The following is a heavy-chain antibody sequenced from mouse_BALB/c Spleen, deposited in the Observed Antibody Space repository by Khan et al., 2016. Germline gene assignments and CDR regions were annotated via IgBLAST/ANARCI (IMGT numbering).Heavy chain of an antibody. Sequence: QVRLQQSGAELAKPGASVKMSCKASGYTFTSYWMHWVKQRPGQGLEWIGYINPSTGYTEYNQKFKDKATLTADKSSSTAYMQLSSLTSEDSAVYYCARWPYSGNYLFAYWGQGTLVTVSA. D-gene: IGHD2-10*01. J-gene: IGHJ3*01. CDR1: GYTFTSYW. V-gene: IGHV1-7*01. CDR3: ARWPYSGNYLFAY. CDR2: INPSTGYT.